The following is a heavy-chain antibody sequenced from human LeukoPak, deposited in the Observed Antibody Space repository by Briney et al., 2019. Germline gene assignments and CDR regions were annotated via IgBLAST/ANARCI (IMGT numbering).Heavy chain of an antibody. J-gene: IGHJ3*02. V-gene: IGHV3-23*01. Sequence: GGSLRLSCAASGFTFSSYGMSWVRQAPGKGLEWVSGISGSGGKTDYADSVKGRFTISRDNPKNSLYLQMNSLRAEDTAVYYCARVSILIVPYYAFDIWGQGTMVTVSS. D-gene: IGHD2/OR15-2a*01. CDR3: ARVSILIVPYYAFDI. CDR2: ISGSGGKT. CDR1: GFTFSSYG.